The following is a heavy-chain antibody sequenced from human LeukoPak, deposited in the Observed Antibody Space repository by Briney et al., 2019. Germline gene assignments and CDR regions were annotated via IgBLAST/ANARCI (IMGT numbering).Heavy chain of an antibody. V-gene: IGHV3-64D*06. D-gene: IGHD2-15*01. CDR3: VRRYCSGGTCYLDS. J-gene: IGHJ4*02. CDR2: ISSNGGTA. Sequence: GASLRLSCLASGFTFSSFAMHWVRQAPGKGLEYVSSISSNGGTAYYADTVKGRFTISRDNSKNTLYLLMSSLRAEDTAVYYCVRRYCSGGTCYLDSWGQGTLVTVSS. CDR1: GFTFSSFA.